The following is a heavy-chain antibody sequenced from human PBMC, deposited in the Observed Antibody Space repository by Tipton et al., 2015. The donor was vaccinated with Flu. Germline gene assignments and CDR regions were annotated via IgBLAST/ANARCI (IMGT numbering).Heavy chain of an antibody. CDR3: ARVSPRRITAIAVTMVPEGYFDS. J-gene: IGHJ4*02. Sequence: TLSLTCAVSGYSIGNGYYWTWIRQPPGKGLEWIGEINHGGSTHYKTSLKGRVTMSVDTSMNQVSLMLSSVTAADTAVYYCARVSPRRITAIAVTMVPEGYFDSWGQGTLVTVSS. CDR2: INHGGST. D-gene: IGHD3-10*01. CDR1: GYSIGNGYY. V-gene: IGHV4-34*01.